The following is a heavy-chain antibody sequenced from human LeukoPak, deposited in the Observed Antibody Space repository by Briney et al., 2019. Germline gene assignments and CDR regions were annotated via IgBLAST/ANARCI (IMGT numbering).Heavy chain of an antibody. Sequence: ASVKVSCKASGYTFTGYYMHWVRQAPGQGLEWMGWINPNSGDTNYAQKFQGRVTMTRDTSISTAYMELSRLRSDDTAVYYCATVGSGSYSIRDWGQGTLVTVSS. CDR2: INPNSGDT. J-gene: IGHJ4*02. CDR1: GYTFTGYY. D-gene: IGHD1-26*01. CDR3: ATVGSGSYSIRD. V-gene: IGHV1-2*02.